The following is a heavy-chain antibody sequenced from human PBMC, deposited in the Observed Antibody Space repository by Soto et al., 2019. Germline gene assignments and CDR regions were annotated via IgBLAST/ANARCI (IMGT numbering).Heavy chain of an antibody. D-gene: IGHD6-13*01. CDR2: ISAYNGNT. CDR3: ARPALAAAGISWFDP. J-gene: IGHJ5*02. Sequence: AAVKVSCKASGYTFTSYGISWVRQAPGQGLEWMGWISAYNGNTNYAQKLQGRVTMTTDTSTSTAYMELRSLRSDDTAVYYCARPALAAAGISWFDPWGQGTLVTVSS. V-gene: IGHV1-18*01. CDR1: GYTFTSYG.